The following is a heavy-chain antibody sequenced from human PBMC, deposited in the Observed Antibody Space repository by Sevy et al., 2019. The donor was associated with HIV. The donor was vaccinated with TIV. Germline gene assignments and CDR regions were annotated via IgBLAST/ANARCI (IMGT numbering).Heavy chain of an antibody. Sequence: GGSLRLSCAASGFTVSSNYMSWVRQAPGKGLEWVSVIYSGGSTYYADSVKGRFTISRDNSKNTLYLQMNILRAEDRAVYYCASDGALCSGGGCYSGGAFDIWGQGTMVTVSS. CDR3: ASDGALCSGGGCYSGGAFDI. J-gene: IGHJ3*02. D-gene: IGHD2-15*01. V-gene: IGHV3-53*01. CDR1: GFTVSSNY. CDR2: IYSGGST.